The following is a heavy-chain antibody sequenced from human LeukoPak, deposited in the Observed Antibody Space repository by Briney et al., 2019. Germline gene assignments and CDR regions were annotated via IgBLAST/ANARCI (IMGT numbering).Heavy chain of an antibody. CDR1: GGTFSSYA. CDR2: IIPIFGTA. CDR3: ARAAGTANNWFDP. V-gene: IGHV1-69*13. Sequence: SVTVSCKASGGTFSSYAISWVRQAPGQGLEWMGGIIPIFGTANYAQKFQGRVTITADESTSTAYMELSSLRSEDTAVYYCARAAGTANNWFDPWGQGTLVTVSS. D-gene: IGHD6-13*01. J-gene: IGHJ5*02.